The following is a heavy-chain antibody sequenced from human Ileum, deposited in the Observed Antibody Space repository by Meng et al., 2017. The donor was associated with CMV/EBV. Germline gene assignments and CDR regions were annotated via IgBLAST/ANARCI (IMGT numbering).Heavy chain of an antibody. CDR1: GYTCNYYG. J-gene: IGHJ5*02. V-gene: IGHV3-23*01. Sequence: GYTCNYYGMSWVSQAPGKGLEFLSTISGTGGSTYYAGPVEGRFNISRDNSKNTLFLQMNSLGAEDTAIYYCVKISDFWAGYYDLWGQGTLVTVSS. CDR3: VKISDFWAGYYDL. CDR2: ISGTGGST. D-gene: IGHD3/OR15-3a*01.